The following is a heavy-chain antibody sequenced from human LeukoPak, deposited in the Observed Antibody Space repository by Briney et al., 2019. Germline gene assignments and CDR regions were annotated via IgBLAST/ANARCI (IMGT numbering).Heavy chain of an antibody. CDR1: GFTFSSYW. CDR3: AKDRHAPGRYCSSTSCFPFDS. Sequence: GGSLRLSCAASGFTFSSYWMHWVRQAPGKGLVWVSRINSDGSSTSYADSVKGRFTVSRDNAKNTLYLQMNSLRAEDTAVYYCAKDRHAPGRYCSSTSCFPFDSWGQGTLVTVSS. D-gene: IGHD2-2*01. CDR2: INSDGSST. V-gene: IGHV3-74*01. J-gene: IGHJ5*01.